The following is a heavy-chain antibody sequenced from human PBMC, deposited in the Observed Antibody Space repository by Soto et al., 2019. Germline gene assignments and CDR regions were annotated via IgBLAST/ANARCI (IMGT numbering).Heavy chain of an antibody. CDR1: GYTFTSYG. CDR3: ARVLWFGELSGGMDV. V-gene: IGHV1-18*01. CDR2: ISAYNGNT. J-gene: IGHJ6*02. D-gene: IGHD3-10*01. Sequence: ASVKVSCKASGYTFTSYGISWVLQAPGQGLEWMGWISAYNGNTNYAQKLQGRVTMTTDTSTSTAYMELRSLRSDDTAVYYCARVLWFGELSGGMDVWGQGTTVTVSS.